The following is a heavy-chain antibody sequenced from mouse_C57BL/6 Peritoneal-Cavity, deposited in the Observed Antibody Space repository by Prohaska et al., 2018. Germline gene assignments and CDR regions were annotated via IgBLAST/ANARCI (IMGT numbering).Heavy chain of an antibody. Sequence: EVKLVESEGGLVQPGSSMKLSCTASGFTFSDYYMAWVRQVPEKGLEWVANINYDGSSTYYLDSLKSRFIISRDNAKNILYLQMSSLKSEDTATYYCARVGDYGFYFDYWGQGTTLTVSS. CDR2: INYDGSST. V-gene: IGHV5-16*01. CDR1: GFTFSDYY. D-gene: IGHD2-2*01. CDR3: ARVGDYGFYFDY. J-gene: IGHJ2*01.